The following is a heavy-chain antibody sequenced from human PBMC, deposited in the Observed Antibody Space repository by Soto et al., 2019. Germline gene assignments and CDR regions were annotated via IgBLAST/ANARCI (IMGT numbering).Heavy chain of an antibody. J-gene: IGHJ4*02. D-gene: IGHD3-22*01. CDR3: ARDMLLGYYDY. Sequence: GGSLRLSCAASGFIFSNYGMHWVRQAPGKGLQWVAALSYDGSYKYYADSVKGRFTISRDISKNTLYLQMDSLRPEDTAAYYCARDMLLGYYDYWGQGTLVTVSS. CDR2: LSYDGSYK. CDR1: GFIFSNYG. V-gene: IGHV3-30*03.